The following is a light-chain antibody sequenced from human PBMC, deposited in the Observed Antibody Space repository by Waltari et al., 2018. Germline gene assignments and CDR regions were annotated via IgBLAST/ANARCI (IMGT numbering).Light chain of an antibody. V-gene: IGLV2-11*01. CDR2: DVS. Sequence: QSALTQPRSVSGSPGQSVTISCPGTSSGVGGYKYASWYQHHPGKAPKLMIYDVSKRPSGVPVRFSGSKPGNTASLTIAGRQAEDEADYYCCSYAGGYTWVFGGGTKLTVL. CDR1: SSGVGGYKY. J-gene: IGLJ3*02. CDR3: CSYAGGYTWV.